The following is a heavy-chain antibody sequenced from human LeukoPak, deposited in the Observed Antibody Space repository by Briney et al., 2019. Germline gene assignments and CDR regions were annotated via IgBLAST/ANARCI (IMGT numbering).Heavy chain of an antibody. CDR3: TTESYDR. CDR1: GFTFSNAW. Sequence: PGGSLRLSCAASGFTFSNAWMSWVRQAPGKGLEWVGRIKSITDGGTTDYAAPVKGRFTISRDDSKNTLYLQMDSLKTEDTAIYYCTTESYDRWGQGTLVTVSS. V-gene: IGHV3-15*01. D-gene: IGHD3-22*01. CDR2: IKSITDGGTT. J-gene: IGHJ4*02.